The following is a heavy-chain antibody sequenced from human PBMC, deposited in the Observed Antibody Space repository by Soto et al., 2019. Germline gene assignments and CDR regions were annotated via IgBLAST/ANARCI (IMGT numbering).Heavy chain of an antibody. V-gene: IGHV1-46*03. D-gene: IGHD2-2*01. CDR3: ARDSLGYCSSTSCYSVGLDP. J-gene: IGHJ5*02. CDR1: GYTFTSYY. Sequence: QVQLVQSGAEVKKPGASVKVSCKASGYTFTSYYMHWVRQAPGQGLEWMGIINPSGCSTSYAQKLRGRVTMTRDTSTSTVYMELSSLRSDDTAVYYCARDSLGYCSSTSCYSVGLDPWGQGTLVTVSS. CDR2: INPSGCST.